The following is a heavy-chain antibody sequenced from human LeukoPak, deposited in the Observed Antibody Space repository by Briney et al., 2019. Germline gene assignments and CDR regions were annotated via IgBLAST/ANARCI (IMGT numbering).Heavy chain of an antibody. V-gene: IGHV4-59*01. CDR2: IFYSGGT. CDR1: RGSISGYY. Sequence: PSGTLSLTCTVSRGSISGYYWSWIRQPPGKGLEWIGYIFYSGGTNYNPSLKSRVTMSVDTSKNHFSLKLSSVTAADTAVYFCARDRGNYFDYWGQGTLVTVSS. D-gene: IGHD3-10*01. J-gene: IGHJ4*02. CDR3: ARDRGNYFDY.